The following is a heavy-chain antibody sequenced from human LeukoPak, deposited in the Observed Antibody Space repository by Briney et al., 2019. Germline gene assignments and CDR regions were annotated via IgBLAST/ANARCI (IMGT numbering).Heavy chain of an antibody. CDR2: IWSDGSNE. J-gene: IGHJ4*02. CDR1: GFTFSSYG. V-gene: IGHV3-33*08. CDR3: ARGFIAAGLDY. Sequence: GGSLRLSCAASGFTFSSYGMHWVRQAPGKGLEWVAVIWSDGSNEYYADSVKGRFTISRDNSKNTLYLQMNSLRAEDTAFYYCARGFIAAGLDYWGQGTLVTVSS. D-gene: IGHD6-13*01.